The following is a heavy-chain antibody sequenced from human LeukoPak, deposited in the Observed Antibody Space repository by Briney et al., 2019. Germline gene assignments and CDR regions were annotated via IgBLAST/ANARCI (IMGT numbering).Heavy chain of an antibody. CDR1: GXSISSYY. D-gene: IGHD3-10*01. CDR2: IYYSGST. J-gene: IGHJ4*02. CDR3: ASNYYGSGSLDY. V-gene: IGHV4-59*08. Sequence: PSETLSLTWTVSGXSISSYYWSWIRQPPGKGLEWIGYIYYSGSTNYNPSLKSRVTISVDTSKNQFSLKMSSVTAADTAVYYCASNYYGSGSLDYWGQGNLVTVSS.